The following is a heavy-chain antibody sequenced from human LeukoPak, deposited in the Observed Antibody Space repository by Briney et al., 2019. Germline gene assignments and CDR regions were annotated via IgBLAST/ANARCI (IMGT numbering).Heavy chain of an antibody. D-gene: IGHD2/OR15-2a*01. CDR1: GYTFTSYG. CDR3: ARDQSFYDAGDQRFDY. J-gene: IGHJ4*02. V-gene: IGHV1-18*01. Sequence: ASVKVSCKASGYTFTSYGISWVRQAPGQGLEWMGWISTYNGDTNYAQTLQGRVTMTTDTSTSTAYMELSSLISDDTAVYYCARDQSFYDAGDQRFDYWGQGTLVTVSS. CDR2: ISTYNGDT.